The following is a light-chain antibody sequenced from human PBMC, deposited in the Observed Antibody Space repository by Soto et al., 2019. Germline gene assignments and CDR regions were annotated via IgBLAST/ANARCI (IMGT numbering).Light chain of an antibody. CDR2: DVS. J-gene: IGLJ1*01. V-gene: IGLV2-11*01. CDR3: CSYAGSYTSYV. CDR1: SSDVGGYNY. Sequence: QSELTQPRSVSGSPGQSVTISCTGTSSDVGGYNYVSWYQQHPGKAPKLMIYDVSKRPSGVPDRFSGSKSGNTASLTISGLQAEDEADYYCCSYAGSYTSYVFGTGTKLTVL.